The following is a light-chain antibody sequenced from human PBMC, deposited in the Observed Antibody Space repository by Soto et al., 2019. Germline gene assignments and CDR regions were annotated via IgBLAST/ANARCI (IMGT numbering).Light chain of an antibody. J-gene: IGKJ1*01. V-gene: IGKV4-1*01. CDR2: WAS. Sequence: DIVMTQSPDSLAVSLGERATINCKSSQSVLYSSNNKNYLGWSQQKPGQPPKLLIYWASTRESGVPDRISGSGSGTDFTLTISSLQPDDFATYYCQQYDTYSRTFGQGTKVDTK. CDR1: QSVLYSSNNKNY. CDR3: QQYDTYSRT.